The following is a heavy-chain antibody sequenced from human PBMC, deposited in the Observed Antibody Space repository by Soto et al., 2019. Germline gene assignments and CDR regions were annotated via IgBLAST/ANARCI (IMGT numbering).Heavy chain of an antibody. Sequence: SETLSLTCTVSGGSISSYYWSWIRQPPGKGLEWIGYIYYSGSTNYNPSLKSRVTISVDTSKNQFSLKLSSVTAADTAVYYCARTGYCSSTSCYLLDYWVQGTLVTVSS. CDR1: GGSISSYY. V-gene: IGHV4-59*01. J-gene: IGHJ4*02. CDR3: ARTGYCSSTSCYLLDY. D-gene: IGHD2-2*01. CDR2: IYYSGST.